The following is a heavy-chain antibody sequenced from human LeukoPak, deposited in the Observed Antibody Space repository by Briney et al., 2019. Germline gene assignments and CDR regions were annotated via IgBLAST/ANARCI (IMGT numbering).Heavy chain of an antibody. CDR2: VSYDGSNK. V-gene: IGHV3-30-3*01. D-gene: IGHD3-22*01. CDR3: ARDNRKYYYDSSGYYYEDAFDI. J-gene: IGHJ3*02. Sequence: GGSLRLSCAVSGFTFTSYAMHWVRQAPGKGLEWVAVVSYDGSNKDHADSVTGRFTISRDNSKNTLYLQMNSLRVEDTAVFYCARDNRKYYYDSSGYYYEDAFDIWGQGTMVTVSS. CDR1: GFTFTSYA.